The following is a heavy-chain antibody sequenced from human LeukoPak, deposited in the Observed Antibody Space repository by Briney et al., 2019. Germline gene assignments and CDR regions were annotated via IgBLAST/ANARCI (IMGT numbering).Heavy chain of an antibody. Sequence: SETLSLTCTVSGGSISSSIYYWGWIRQPPGKGLQWIGSIYYSGSTYYNPSLKSRVTISVDTSKNQFSLKLSSVTAADTAVYYCARFGSGYYYYYYMDVWGKGTTVTVSS. V-gene: IGHV4-39*01. CDR3: ARFGSGYYYYYYMDV. CDR2: IYYSGST. D-gene: IGHD3-3*01. CDR1: GGSISSSIYY. J-gene: IGHJ6*03.